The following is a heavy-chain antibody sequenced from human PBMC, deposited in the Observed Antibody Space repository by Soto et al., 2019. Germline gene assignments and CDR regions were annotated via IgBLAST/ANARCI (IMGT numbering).Heavy chain of an antibody. CDR3: ARDFVPAIRPMGAFDI. J-gene: IGHJ3*02. Sequence: GGSLRLSCAASGFTFSSYAMHWVRQAPGKGLEWVAVISYDGSNKYYADSVKGRFTISRDNSKKTLYLQMNSLRAEDTAVYYCARDFVPAIRPMGAFDIWGQGTMVTVSS. CDR1: GFTFSSYA. D-gene: IGHD2-21*01. V-gene: IGHV3-30-3*01. CDR2: ISYDGSNK.